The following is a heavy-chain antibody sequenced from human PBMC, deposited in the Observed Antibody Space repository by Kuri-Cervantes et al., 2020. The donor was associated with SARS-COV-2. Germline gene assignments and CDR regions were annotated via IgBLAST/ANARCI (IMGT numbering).Heavy chain of an antibody. CDR2: IYYSGST. D-gene: IGHD2-2*01. CDR1: GGSISSGDYY. V-gene: IGHV4-61*08. Sequence: SETLSLTCTVSGGSISSGDYYWSWIRQPPGKGLEWIGYIYYSGSTNYNPSLKSRVTISVDTSKNQFSLKLSSVTAADTAVYYCARHVGYCSSTSCRQGIWFDPWGQGTLVTVSS. J-gene: IGHJ5*02. CDR3: ARHVGYCSSTSCRQGIWFDP.